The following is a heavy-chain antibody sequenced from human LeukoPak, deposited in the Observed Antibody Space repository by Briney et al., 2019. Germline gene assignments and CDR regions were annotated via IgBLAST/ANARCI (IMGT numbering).Heavy chain of an antibody. CDR1: GGSISSGAYY. Sequence: SQTLSLTCTVSGGSISSGAYYWSWIRQHPGKGLEWIGYIYYSGSTYSTPSLKSRLTISVDTSKNQFSLKLSSVTAADTAVYYCARLTPNGYVDYWGQGTLVTVS. CDR3: ARLTPNGYVDY. V-gene: IGHV4-30-4*08. D-gene: IGHD2-8*01. J-gene: IGHJ4*02. CDR2: IYYSGST.